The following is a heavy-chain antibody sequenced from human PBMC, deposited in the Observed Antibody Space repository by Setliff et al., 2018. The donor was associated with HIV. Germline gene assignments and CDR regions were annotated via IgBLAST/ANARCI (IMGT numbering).Heavy chain of an antibody. CDR1: GGIFNTYG. J-gene: IGHJ4*02. CDR2: IIPIARAP. Sequence: ASVKVSCKASGGIFNTYGMNWVRQAPGQGLEWMGGIIPIARAPNYAQKFQDRVAITADESTTTVYMEVRSLKSEDTALYYCARGPLYGYDRGYFDYWGQGTLVTVSS. D-gene: IGHD5-12*01. V-gene: IGHV1-69*13. CDR3: ARGPLYGYDRGYFDY.